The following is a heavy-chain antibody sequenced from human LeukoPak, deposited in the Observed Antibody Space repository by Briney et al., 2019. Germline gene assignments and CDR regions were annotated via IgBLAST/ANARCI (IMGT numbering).Heavy chain of an antibody. CDR1: RFTFGTYG. CDR3: AKDTIPRIAVAGGGRFDP. J-gene: IGHJ5*02. V-gene: IGHV3-30*18. Sequence: GGSLRLSCAASRFTFGTYGMHWVRQAPGKGLEWVAVISHDGSNEYYADSVKGRFTISRDNSKNTLYLQMNSLRAEDTAVYYCAKDTIPRIAVAGGGRFDPWGQGTLVTVSS. D-gene: IGHD6-19*01. CDR2: ISHDGSNE.